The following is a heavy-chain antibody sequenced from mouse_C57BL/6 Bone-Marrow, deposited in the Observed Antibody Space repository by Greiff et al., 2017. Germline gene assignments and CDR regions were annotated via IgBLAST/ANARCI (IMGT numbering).Heavy chain of an antibody. CDR1: GFNIQDDY. J-gene: IGHJ2*01. V-gene: IGHV14-4*01. Sequence: VQLQQSGAELVRPGASVKLSCTASGFNIQDDYMPWVKQRPEQGLEWIAWLDPETGDTDYASKFPGQATITADTTTNSAYLQISSLATEDTAVYYCTTRGDWGQGTTLTVSS. CDR2: LDPETGDT. CDR3: TTRGD.